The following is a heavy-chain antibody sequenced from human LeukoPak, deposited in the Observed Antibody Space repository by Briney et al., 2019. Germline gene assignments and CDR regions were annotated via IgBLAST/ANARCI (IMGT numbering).Heavy chain of an antibody. CDR2: IYSGGST. J-gene: IGHJ4*02. Sequence: GGSLRLSCAASGFTFSSYAMSWVRQAPGKGLEWVSVIYSGGSTYYADSVKGRFTISRDNSKNTLYLQMNSLRAEDTAVYYCAREGSTSKTLDYWGQGTLVTVSS. CDR1: GFTFSSYA. CDR3: AREGSTSKTLDY. V-gene: IGHV3-66*01. D-gene: IGHD2-2*01.